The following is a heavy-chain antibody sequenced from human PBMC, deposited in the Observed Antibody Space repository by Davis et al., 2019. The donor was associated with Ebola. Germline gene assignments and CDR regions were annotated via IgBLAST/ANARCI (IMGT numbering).Heavy chain of an antibody. D-gene: IGHD6-6*01. J-gene: IGHJ4*02. Sequence: ASVKVSCKASGYTFTSYGITWVRQAPGQGLEWMGWINPHNGNTNYAQNVQGRVTMTTDTSTSTAYMELSSLRSEDTAVYYCARDRRSSSTHFDYWGQGTLVTVSS. CDR2: INPHNGNT. V-gene: IGHV1-18*04. CDR1: GYTFTSYG. CDR3: ARDRRSSSTHFDY.